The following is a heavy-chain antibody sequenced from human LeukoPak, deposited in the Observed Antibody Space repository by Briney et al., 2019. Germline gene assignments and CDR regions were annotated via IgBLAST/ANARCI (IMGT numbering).Heavy chain of an antibody. Sequence: ASVKVSCKASGYTFSSYGISWVRQAPGQRLEWMGWISAYSGNTHYAQKFQGRVTMTTDTSTTTAYMELRGLRSDDTAVYYCARAEKPNWGNYYYYCMDVWGKGTTVTVSS. CDR3: ARAEKPNWGNYYYYCMDV. CDR1: GYTFSSYG. V-gene: IGHV1-18*01. CDR2: ISAYSGNT. D-gene: IGHD7-27*01. J-gene: IGHJ6*03.